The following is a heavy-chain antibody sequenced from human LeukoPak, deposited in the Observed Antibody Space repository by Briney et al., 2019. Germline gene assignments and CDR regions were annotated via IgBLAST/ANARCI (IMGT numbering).Heavy chain of an antibody. J-gene: IGHJ3*02. D-gene: IGHD3-10*01. CDR2: ISYDGSNK. CDR3: AKANTMVRGVNMAFDI. V-gene: IGHV3-30-3*01. Sequence: GGSLRLSCAASGFTFSSYAMHWVRQAPGKGLEWVAVISYDGSNKYYADSVKGRFTISRDNSKNTLYLQMNSLRAEDTAVYYCAKANTMVRGVNMAFDIWGQGTTVTVSS. CDR1: GFTFSSYA.